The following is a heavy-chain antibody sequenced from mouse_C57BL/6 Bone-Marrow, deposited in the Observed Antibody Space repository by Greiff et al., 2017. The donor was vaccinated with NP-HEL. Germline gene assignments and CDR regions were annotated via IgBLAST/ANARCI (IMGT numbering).Heavy chain of an antibody. D-gene: IGHD2-5*01. J-gene: IGHJ3*01. CDR3: ARQGYYSNLFAY. V-gene: IGHV5-6*01. Sequence: DVHLVESGGDLVKPGGSLKLSCAASGFTFSSYGMSWVRQTPDKRLEWVATISSGGSYTYYPDSVKGRFTISRDNAKNTLYLQMSSLKSEDTAMYYCARQGYYSNLFAYWGQGTLVTVSA. CDR2: ISSGGSYT. CDR1: GFTFSSYG.